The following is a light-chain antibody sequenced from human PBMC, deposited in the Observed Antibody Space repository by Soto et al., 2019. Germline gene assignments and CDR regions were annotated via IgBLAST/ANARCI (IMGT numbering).Light chain of an antibody. J-gene: IGKJ5*01. CDR2: GAS. Sequence: EIVLTQLPGTRSLSAGERATLSCRASQSVNNNYLAWYHQKPGQAPRPLIYGASTRATGIPARFSGSGSGTEFTLTVSSMQSEDFAVYYGQQYNNWPPITFGQGTRLEI. V-gene: IGKV3-15*01. CDR3: QQYNNWPPIT. CDR1: QSVNNN.